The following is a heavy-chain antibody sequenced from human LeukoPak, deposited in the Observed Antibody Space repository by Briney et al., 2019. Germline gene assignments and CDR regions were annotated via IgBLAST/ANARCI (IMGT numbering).Heavy chain of an antibody. CDR3: ARSRARLGELYY. CDR2: ITPFNGNT. J-gene: IGHJ4*02. V-gene: IGHV1-45*02. Sequence: SVKVSCKASGYTFTKYGLGWVRQAPGQGLEWMGWITPFNGNTNYAQKFQDRVTITRDRSMSTAYMELSSLRSEDTAMYYCARSRARLGELYYWGQGTLVTVSS. CDR1: GYTFTKYG. D-gene: IGHD3-16*01.